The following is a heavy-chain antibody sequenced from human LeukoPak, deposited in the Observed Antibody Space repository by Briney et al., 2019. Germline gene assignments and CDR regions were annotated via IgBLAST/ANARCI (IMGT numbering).Heavy chain of an antibody. CDR1: GFTFSSYA. D-gene: IGHD6-19*01. V-gene: IGHV3-23*01. CDR2: ISGSGGST. J-gene: IGHJ1*01. CDR3: AKWLVGRYFQH. Sequence: GGSLRLSCAASGFTFSSYAMSWVRQAPGKGLEWVSAISGSGGSTYYADSVKGRFTISRDNSKNALYLQMNSLRAEDTAVYYCAKWLVGRYFQHWGQGTLVTVSS.